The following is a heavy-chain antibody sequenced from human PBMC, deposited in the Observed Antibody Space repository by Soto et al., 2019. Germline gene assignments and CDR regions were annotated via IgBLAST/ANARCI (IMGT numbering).Heavy chain of an antibody. CDR1: GGSISSGGYY. CDR3: ARDRGSSPQPYGDYVRYWFDP. Sequence: SETLSLTCTVSGGSISSGGYYWSWIRQHPGKGLEWIGYIYYSGSTYYNPSLKSRVTISVDTSKNQFSLKLSSVPAADTAVYYCARDRGSSPQPYGDYVRYWFDPWGQGTLVTVSS. D-gene: IGHD4-17*01. V-gene: IGHV4-31*03. J-gene: IGHJ5*02. CDR2: IYYSGST.